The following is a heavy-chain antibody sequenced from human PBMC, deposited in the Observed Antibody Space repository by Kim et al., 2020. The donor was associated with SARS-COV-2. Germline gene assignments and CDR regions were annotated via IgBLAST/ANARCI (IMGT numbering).Heavy chain of an antibody. CDR3: AKPQQRRGSRSADY. D-gene: IGHD3-10*01. J-gene: IGHJ4*02. V-gene: IGHV3-30*18. CDR1: GFTFSSYG. CDR2: ISYDGSNK. Sequence: GGSLRLSCAASGFTFSSYGMNWVRQAPGKGLEWVAVISYDGSNKYYADSVKGRFTISRDNSKNTLYLQMNSLRAEDTAVYYCAKPQQRRGSRSADYWGQGTRVTVSS.